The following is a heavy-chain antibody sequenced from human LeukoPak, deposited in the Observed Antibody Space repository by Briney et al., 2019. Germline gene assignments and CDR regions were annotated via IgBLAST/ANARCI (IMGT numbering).Heavy chain of an antibody. CDR3: ARSRAAGYYFES. CDR1: GFTFSSYS. Sequence: GGSLRLSCAASGFTFSSYSMNWVRQAPGKGLEWVSSISSSSSYIYYADSVKGRFTISRDNSKNTLYLQMNSLRAEDTAVYYCARSRAAGYYFESWGQGTLVTVSS. V-gene: IGHV3-21*01. CDR2: ISSSSSYI. J-gene: IGHJ4*02. D-gene: IGHD6-13*01.